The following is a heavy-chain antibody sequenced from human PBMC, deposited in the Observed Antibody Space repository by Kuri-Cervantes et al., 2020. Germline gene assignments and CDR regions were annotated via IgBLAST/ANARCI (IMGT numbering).Heavy chain of an antibody. CDR2: IHYSGST. V-gene: IGHV4-59*13. D-gene: IGHD2-2*01. J-gene: IGHJ4*02. CDR3: ARSYCGRTTCYPFFDN. CDR1: GGSISSYY. Sequence: SETLSLTCTVSGGSISSYYWSWIRQPPGKGLEWIGYIHYSGSTNYNPSLKSRVTISVDTSENQFSLKLSSVTAADTAVYYCARSYCGRTTCYPFFDNWGQGTLVTVSS.